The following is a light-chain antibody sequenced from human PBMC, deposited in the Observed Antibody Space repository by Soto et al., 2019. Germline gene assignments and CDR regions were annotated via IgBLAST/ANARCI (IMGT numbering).Light chain of an antibody. CDR1: QNVNNK. Sequence: EIGMTQSPATLSVSPGERATLSCRASQNVNNKLAWYQQKPGQAPRLLIYDSSTRATGIPARFSGSGSGTEFTLTIASLQSEDFAVYYCQQYNNWPPVYTFGLGTKLEFK. CDR2: DSS. J-gene: IGKJ2*01. V-gene: IGKV3D-15*01. CDR3: QQYNNWPPVYT.